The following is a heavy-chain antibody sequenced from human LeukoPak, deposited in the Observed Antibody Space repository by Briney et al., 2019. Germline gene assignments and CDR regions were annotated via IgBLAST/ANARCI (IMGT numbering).Heavy chain of an antibody. V-gene: IGHV4-61*02. Sequence: PSETLSLTCTVSGDSISSGSYYWNWIRQPAGKGLEWIGRIYTSGTTNYNPSLKSRVTISVDTSKNQFSLKLSSVTAADTAVYYCARHPGEQQLVHWFDPWGQGTLVTVSS. CDR1: GDSISSGSYY. CDR3: ARHPGEQQLVHWFDP. D-gene: IGHD6-13*01. CDR2: IYTSGTT. J-gene: IGHJ5*02.